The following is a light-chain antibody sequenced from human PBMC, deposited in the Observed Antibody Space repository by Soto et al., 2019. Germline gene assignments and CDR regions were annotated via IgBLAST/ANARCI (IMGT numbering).Light chain of an antibody. Sequence: DIHLTQSPSILSASVEDRVTLXCRASQDVSDFLAWYQHAPGKAPNLLIYGGYTLQSGVPSRFSGSGSGTEFSLTITGLQPEDFATYYCQYLNGVPTITFGQGTRLEIK. CDR1: QDVSDF. V-gene: IGKV1-9*01. CDR3: QYLNGVPTIT. CDR2: GGY. J-gene: IGKJ5*01.